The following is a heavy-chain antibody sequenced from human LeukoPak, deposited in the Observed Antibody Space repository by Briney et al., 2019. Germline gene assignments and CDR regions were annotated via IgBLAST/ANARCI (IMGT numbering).Heavy chain of an antibody. J-gene: IGHJ3*02. CDR3: ARADGDYWDAFDI. D-gene: IGHD4-17*01. V-gene: IGHV4-61*01. Sequence: SETLSLTCTVSGGSISSSSYYWSWIRQPPGKGLEWIGYIYYSGSTNYNPSLKSRVTISVDTSKNQFSLKLSSVTAADTAVYYCARADGDYWDAFDIWGQGTMVTVSS. CDR1: GGSISSSSYY. CDR2: IYYSGST.